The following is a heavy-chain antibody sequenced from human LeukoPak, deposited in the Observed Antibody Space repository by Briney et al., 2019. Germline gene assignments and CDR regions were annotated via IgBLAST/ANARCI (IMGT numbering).Heavy chain of an antibody. CDR3: ARHGMWLPPAYFDY. CDR1: GGSIDSGDYY. CDR2: IYYSGST. Sequence: PSETLSLTCTVSGGSIDSGDYYWGWVRQPPGKGLEWIGYIYYSGSTNYNPSLKSRVTISVDTSKNQFSLKLSSVTAADTAVYYCARHGMWLPPAYFDYWGQGTLVTVSS. V-gene: IGHV4-39*01. D-gene: IGHD6-19*01. J-gene: IGHJ4*02.